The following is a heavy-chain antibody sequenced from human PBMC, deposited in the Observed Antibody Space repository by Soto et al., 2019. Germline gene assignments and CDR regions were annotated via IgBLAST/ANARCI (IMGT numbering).Heavy chain of an antibody. V-gene: IGHV4-31*03. J-gene: IGHJ6*02. D-gene: IGHD3-10*01. CDR1: GGSISSGGYY. CDR2: IYYSGST. CDR3: AREVRIWFWELSTSANYYYGLDV. Sequence: QVQLQESGPGLVKPSQTLSLTCTVSGGSISSGGYYWTWIRQHPEKGLEWIGYIYYSGSTHYNPSLKSRATISADTSNNQFSPHLNFVTGADTAMYYCAREVRIWFWELSTSANYYYGLDVWGQGTTVTVSS.